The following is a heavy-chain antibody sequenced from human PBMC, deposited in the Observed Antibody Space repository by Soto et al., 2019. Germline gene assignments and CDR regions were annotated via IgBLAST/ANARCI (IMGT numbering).Heavy chain of an antibody. CDR1: GYTLTELS. CDR2: FDPEDGET. D-gene: IGHD3-9*01. V-gene: IGHV1-24*01. CDR3: ATPPPTYYDILTGYHFDY. J-gene: IGHJ4*02. Sequence: GASVKVSCKVSGYTLTELSMHWVRQAPGKGLEWMGGFDPEDGETIYAQKFQGRVTMTEDTSTDTAYMELSSLRSEDTAVYYCATPPPTYYDILTGYHFDYWGQGTLVTVSS.